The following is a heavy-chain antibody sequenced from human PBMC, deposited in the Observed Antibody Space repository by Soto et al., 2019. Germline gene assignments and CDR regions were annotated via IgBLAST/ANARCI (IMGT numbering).Heavy chain of an antibody. D-gene: IGHD2-2*01. CDR3: ARGESIVVVPAGRGNWFDP. CDR2: INPNSGDT. J-gene: IGHJ5*02. CDR1: GYTFTGYY. V-gene: IGHV1-2*04. Sequence: ASVKVSCKASGYTFTGYYMHWVRQAPGQGLEWMGWINPNSGDTNYAQKFQGWVTMTRDKSISTAYMELSRLRSDDTAVYYCARGESIVVVPAGRGNWFDPWGQGTLVTVSS.